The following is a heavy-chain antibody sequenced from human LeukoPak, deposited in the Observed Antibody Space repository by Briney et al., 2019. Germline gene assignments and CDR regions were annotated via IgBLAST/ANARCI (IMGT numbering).Heavy chain of an antibody. CDR1: GGSFSGYY. V-gene: IGHV4-34*01. J-gene: IGHJ5*02. Sequence: PSETLSLTCAVYGGSFSGYYWSWIRQPPGKGLEWIGEINHSGSTNYNPSLKSRVTISVDTSKNQFSLKLSSVTAADTAVYYCAVEYSSSSGWFDPWGQGTLVTVSS. CDR3: AVEYSSSSGWFDP. CDR2: INHSGST. D-gene: IGHD6-6*01.